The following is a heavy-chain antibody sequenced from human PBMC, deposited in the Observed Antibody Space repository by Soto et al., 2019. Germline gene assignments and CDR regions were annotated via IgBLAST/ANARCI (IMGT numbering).Heavy chain of an antibody. J-gene: IGHJ6*02. CDR3: ARDRGSRSYAMDV. CDR1: DDSISDYY. V-gene: IGHV4-59*01. D-gene: IGHD1-26*01. CDR2: IYYSGST. Sequence: PSETLSLTCTVADDSISDYYWSWIRQPPGKGLEWIGNIYYSGSTNYNPSLKSRVTISVDTSKNQFSLKLTSVTAADTAVYYCARDRGSRSYAMDVWGQGTTATVSS.